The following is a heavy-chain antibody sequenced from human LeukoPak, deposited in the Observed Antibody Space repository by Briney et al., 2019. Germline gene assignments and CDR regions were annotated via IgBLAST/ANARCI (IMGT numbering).Heavy chain of an antibody. J-gene: IGHJ4*02. CDR3: ARTHSSSWYPADY. CDR2: INAGNGNT. V-gene: IGHV1-3*01. Sequence: AASVKVSCKASGYTFTSYAMHWVRQAPGQRPEWMGWINAGNGNTKYSQKFQGRVTITRDTSASTAYMELSSLRSEDTAVYYCARTHSSSWYPADYWGQGTLVTVSS. D-gene: IGHD6-13*01. CDR1: GYTFTSYA.